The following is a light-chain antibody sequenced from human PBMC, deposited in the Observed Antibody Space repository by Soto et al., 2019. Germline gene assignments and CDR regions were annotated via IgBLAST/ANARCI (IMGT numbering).Light chain of an antibody. V-gene: IGKV4-1*01. CDR3: QQYYTTLS. J-gene: IGKJ4*01. CDR1: QSVLYNSDNKNY. Sequence: DIVMTQSPDSLAVSLGERATINCKSSQSVLYNSDNKNYLAWYQQKAGQPPKLLIYWASTRDSGVPDRFSGSGSGADLTRTINNLQAEDVAVYYCQQYYTTLSFGGGTKMEIK. CDR2: WAS.